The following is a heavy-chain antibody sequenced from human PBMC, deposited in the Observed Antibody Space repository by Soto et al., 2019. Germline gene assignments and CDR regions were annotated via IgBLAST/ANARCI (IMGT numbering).Heavy chain of an antibody. Sequence: GGSLRLSCAASGFTFSSYSMNWVRQAPGKGLEWVSSISSSSSYIYYADSVKGRFTISRDNAKNSLYLQMNSQRAEDTAVYYCARDTHLIVATTEVYYFDYWGQGTLVTVSS. CDR3: ARDTHLIVATTEVYYFDY. J-gene: IGHJ4*02. CDR1: GFTFSSYS. V-gene: IGHV3-21*01. CDR2: ISSSSSYI. D-gene: IGHD5-12*01.